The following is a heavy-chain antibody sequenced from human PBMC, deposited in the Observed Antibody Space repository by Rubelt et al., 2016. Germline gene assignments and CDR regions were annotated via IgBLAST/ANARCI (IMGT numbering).Heavy chain of an antibody. Sequence: QVQLVQSGAEVKKPGASVKVSCKASGYTFSRYPMHWVLQAPGQRPEWMGWLNAGNGNTQYSQNFLGRATITRDTSASTVDREWSRRRSEDTAVYYCARDWVCTTDFDYWGQGTLVTVSS. V-gene: IGHV1-3*01. CDR1: GYTFSRYP. D-gene: IGHD1-1*01. CDR2: LNAGNGNT. J-gene: IGHJ4*02. CDR3: ARDWVCTTDFDY.